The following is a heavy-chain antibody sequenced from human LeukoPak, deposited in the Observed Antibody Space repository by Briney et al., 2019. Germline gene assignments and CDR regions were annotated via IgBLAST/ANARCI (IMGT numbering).Heavy chain of an antibody. V-gene: IGHV3-11*03. D-gene: IGHD6-13*01. CDR3: ARRYSSSRYDY. CDR1: GFTFSDYY. J-gene: IGHJ4*02. Sequence: GGSLRLSCAASGFTFSDYYMSWIRQAPGKGLEWVSYISGSSSYTNYADSVKGRFTISRDNAKNSLYLQMNSLRAEDTAVYYCARRYSSSRYDYWGQGTLVTVSS. CDR2: ISGSSSYT.